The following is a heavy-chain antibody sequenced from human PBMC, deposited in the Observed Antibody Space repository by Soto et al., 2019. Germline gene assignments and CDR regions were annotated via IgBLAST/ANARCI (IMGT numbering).Heavy chain of an antibody. J-gene: IGHJ3*02. CDR2: ISYDGSNK. Sequence: GGSLRLSCAASGFTFSSYGMHWVRQAPGKGLEWVAVISYDGSNKYYADSVKGRFTISRDNSKNTLYLQMNSLRAEDTAVYYCAKDPFRVATNFYIWGQGTMVTVSS. V-gene: IGHV3-30*18. CDR1: GFTFSSYG. CDR3: AKDPFRVATNFYI. D-gene: IGHD5-12*01.